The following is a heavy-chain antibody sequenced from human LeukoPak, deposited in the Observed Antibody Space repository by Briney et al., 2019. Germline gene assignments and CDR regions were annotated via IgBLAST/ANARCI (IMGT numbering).Heavy chain of an antibody. CDR1: GGSFSGYY. CDR3: ARAYYDSSGYYPTYNWFDP. V-gene: IGHV4-34*01. Sequence: SETLSLTCAVYGGSFSGYYWSWIRQPPGKGLEWIGEINHSGSTNYNPSLKSRVTISVDTSKNQFSLKLSSVTAADMAVYYCARAYYDSSGYYPTYNWFDPWGQGTLVTVSS. CDR2: INHSGST. D-gene: IGHD3-22*01. J-gene: IGHJ5*02.